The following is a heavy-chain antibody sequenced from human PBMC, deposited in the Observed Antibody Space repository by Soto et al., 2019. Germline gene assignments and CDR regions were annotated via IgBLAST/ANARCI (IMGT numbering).Heavy chain of an antibody. V-gene: IGHV3-30*18. D-gene: IGHD3-10*01. Sequence: PGGSLRLSCAASGFTLSSYGMHWVRQAPGKGLEWVAVISYDGSNKYYADSVKGRFTISRDNSKNTLYLQMNSLRAEDTAVYYCAKAAEWFGELLLDYWGQGTLVTVSS. CDR3: AKAAEWFGELLLDY. CDR1: GFTLSSYG. CDR2: ISYDGSNK. J-gene: IGHJ4*02.